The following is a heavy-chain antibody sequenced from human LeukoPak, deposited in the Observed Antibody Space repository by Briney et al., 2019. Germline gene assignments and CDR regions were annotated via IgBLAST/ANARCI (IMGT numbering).Heavy chain of an antibody. D-gene: IGHD3-3*01. J-gene: IGHJ5*01. CDR2: ISNRVST. V-gene: IGHV4-30-4*01. CDR3: VHGGGSGYLGHNWFCS. CDR1: GGSISSGVYY. Sequence: SETPSLTCTVSGGSISSGVYYWSWIRQPPRKGLEWIGYISNRVSTYYHPSLRSRITISVDTSKNQLSLKLSSVTAADTAVYYCVHGGGSGYLGHNWFCSCGQVTLVAVSS.